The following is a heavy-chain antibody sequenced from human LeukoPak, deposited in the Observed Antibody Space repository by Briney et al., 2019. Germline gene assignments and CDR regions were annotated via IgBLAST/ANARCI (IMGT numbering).Heavy chain of an antibody. CDR2: ISGIGSI. CDR1: GRSLSIYY. D-gene: IGHD2/OR15-2a*01. J-gene: IGHJ4*02. CDR3: AGHHPRNTVDF. Sequence: SQTLSLTCTVSGRSLSIYYSSWVRQPPGKGLEWIEYISGIGSINYNPSMKSRVTLSLDTSKNQYSLKLSSVTAADPGVYYCAGHHPRNTVDFWGQGALVTVSS. V-gene: IGHV4-59*08.